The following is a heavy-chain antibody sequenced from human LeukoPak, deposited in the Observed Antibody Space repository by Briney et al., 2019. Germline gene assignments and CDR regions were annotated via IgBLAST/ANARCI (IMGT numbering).Heavy chain of an antibody. CDR2: INSESSDI. D-gene: IGHD5-18*01. J-gene: IGHJ4*02. Sequence: GGSLRLSCAASGFNFSNFAMNWVRQAPGKGLEWVSYINSESSDILYAGSVKGRFTISRDIAKNSLYLQMNSLRAEDTAVYYCARDTYRPQLIDSWGQGTLVTVSS. V-gene: IGHV3-21*01. CDR1: GFNFSNFA. CDR3: ARDTYRPQLIDS.